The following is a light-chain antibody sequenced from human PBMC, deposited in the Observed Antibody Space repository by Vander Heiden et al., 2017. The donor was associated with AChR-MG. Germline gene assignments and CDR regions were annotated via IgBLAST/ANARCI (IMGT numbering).Light chain of an antibody. V-gene: IGKV3-15*01. Sequence: DTVMTQSPATLSVSPGERATLSCRASQSVSSNLAWYQQIPGQAPRLLIYGASTRATGIPARFSGSGSGKEFTLTISSLQSEDFAVYYCQQYNNWPLTFGQVNKVAIK. CDR1: QSVSSN. J-gene: IGKJ1*01. CDR3: QQYNNWPLT. CDR2: GAS.